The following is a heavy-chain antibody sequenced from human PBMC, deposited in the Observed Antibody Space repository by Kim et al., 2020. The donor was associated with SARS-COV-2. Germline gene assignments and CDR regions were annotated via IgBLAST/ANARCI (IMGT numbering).Heavy chain of an antibody. J-gene: IGHJ4*02. CDR2: T. Sequence: TYYADSVKGLFTSSRDNAKNTLYLQMNRLRDEDKAVYYWARPLSELVPGYWGQGTLVTVSS. D-gene: IGHD6-13*01. V-gene: IGHV3-23*01. CDR3: ARPLSELVPGY.